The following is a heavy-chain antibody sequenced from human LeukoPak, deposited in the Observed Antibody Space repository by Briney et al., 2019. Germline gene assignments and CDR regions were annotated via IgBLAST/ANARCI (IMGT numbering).Heavy chain of an antibody. CDR2: ISSGSKSI. J-gene: IGHJ4*02. V-gene: IGHV3-48*01. CDR1: GFTFSRYS. D-gene: IGHD2-21*01. CDR3: ARASGGVLGVNFDY. Sequence: GGSLRLPCAASGFTFSRYSMNWVRQAPGKGLEWVSYISSGSKSIYYVDSVKGRFIISRDNAKNSLYLQMNSLRAEDTAVYFCARASGGVLGVNFDYWGQGTLVTVSS.